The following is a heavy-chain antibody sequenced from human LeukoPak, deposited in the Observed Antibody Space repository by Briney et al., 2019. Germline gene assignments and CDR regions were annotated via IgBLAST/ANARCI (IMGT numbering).Heavy chain of an antibody. CDR3: ARRGDSYGRFDY. CDR2: ISPGDSDK. Sequence: GESLKISCKASGYNCTNYWIGWVRQLPGKGLEWIGIISPGDSDKRYSPSFQGQVTISADKSICTAYLQWSSLKASDTAMYYCARRGDSYGRFDYWGQGILVTVSS. D-gene: IGHD5-18*01. V-gene: IGHV5-51*01. CDR1: GYNCTNYW. J-gene: IGHJ4*02.